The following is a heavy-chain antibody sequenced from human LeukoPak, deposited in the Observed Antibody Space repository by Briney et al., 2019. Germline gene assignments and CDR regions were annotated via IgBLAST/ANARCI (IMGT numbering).Heavy chain of an antibody. CDR1: GFTFSSNA. J-gene: IGHJ4*02. Sequence: GSLRLSCAASGFTFSSNALSWVRQAPGKGLEWVSVIGTSVSDTYYADSVKGRFTISRDNSKNTVYLQLNSLRAEDTAVYYCAKRVAAPGRTYYFDYWGQGTLVIASS. D-gene: IGHD6-13*01. CDR3: AKRVAAPGRTYYFDY. V-gene: IGHV3-23*01. CDR2: IGTSVSDT.